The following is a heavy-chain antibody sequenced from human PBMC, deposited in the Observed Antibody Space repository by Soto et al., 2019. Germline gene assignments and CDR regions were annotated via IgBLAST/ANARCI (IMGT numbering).Heavy chain of an antibody. CDR1: GYSFTSYW. CDR2: IYPGDSDT. CDR3: ARQVVPAALTWYMDV. D-gene: IGHD2-2*01. Sequence: GESLKISCKGSGYSFTSYWIGWVRQMPGKGLEWMGIIYPGDSDTRYSPSFQGQVTISADKSISTAYLQWSSLKASDTAMYYCARQVVPAALTWYMDVWGKGTTVTVSS. J-gene: IGHJ6*03. V-gene: IGHV5-51*01.